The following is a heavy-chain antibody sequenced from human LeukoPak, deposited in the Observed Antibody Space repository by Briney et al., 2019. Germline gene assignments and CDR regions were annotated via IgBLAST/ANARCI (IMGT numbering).Heavy chain of an antibody. CDR2: IRYDGSNK. D-gene: IGHD6-19*01. CDR3: ANLYSSGWYY. Sequence: GGSLRLSCAASGFTFSSYGMHWVRQAPGKGLEWVAFIRYDGSNKYYADSVKGRFTISRDNSKDTLYLQMNSLRAEDTAVYYCANLYSSGWYYWGQGTLVTVSS. J-gene: IGHJ4*02. CDR1: GFTFSSYG. V-gene: IGHV3-30*02.